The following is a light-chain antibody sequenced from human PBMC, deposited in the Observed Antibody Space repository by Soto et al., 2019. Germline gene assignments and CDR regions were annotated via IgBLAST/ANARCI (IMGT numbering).Light chain of an antibody. CDR2: AAS. J-gene: IGKJ1*01. CDR1: ETVTGKY. Sequence: EIVLTQSPGTLSLSPADRATLSCRASETVTGKYLAWYQQKVGQAPRLLIFAASNRATGIPDRFSGSGSGTDFTLTISRLEPEDFAMYFSQQYSSPPQTFGQGTKVEIK. V-gene: IGKV3-20*01. CDR3: QQYSSPPQT.